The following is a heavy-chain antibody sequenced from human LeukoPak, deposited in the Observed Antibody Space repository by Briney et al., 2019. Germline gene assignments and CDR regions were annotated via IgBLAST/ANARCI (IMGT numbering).Heavy chain of an antibody. Sequence: PSETLSLTCTVSGGSISSYYRSWIRQPAGKGLEWIGRIYTSGSTNYNPSLKSRVTMSVDTSKNQFSLKLSSVTAADTAVYYCARGATYYYDSSGYYYGQYYFDYWGQGTLVTVSS. V-gene: IGHV4-4*07. CDR1: GGSISSYY. CDR2: IYTSGST. J-gene: IGHJ4*02. CDR3: ARGATYYYDSSGYYYGQYYFDY. D-gene: IGHD3-22*01.